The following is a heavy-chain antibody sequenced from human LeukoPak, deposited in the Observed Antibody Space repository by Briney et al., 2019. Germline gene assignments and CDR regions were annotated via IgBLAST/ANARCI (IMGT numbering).Heavy chain of an antibody. Sequence: GGSLRLSCTFSGFTFTDYWMRWVRQAPGKGLEWVASINNDGSGKYSVDSVRDRVTISRDNAKNSLHLQINSLTVEDTAIYYCVRDDGDVWGKGTTVTVSS. V-gene: IGHV3-7*03. J-gene: IGHJ6*04. CDR2: INNDGSGK. CDR1: GFTFTDYW. CDR3: VRDDGDV.